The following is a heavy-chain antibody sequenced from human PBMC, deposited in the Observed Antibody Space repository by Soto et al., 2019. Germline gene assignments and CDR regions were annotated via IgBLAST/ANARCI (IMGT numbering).Heavy chain of an antibody. V-gene: IGHV1-18*01. CDR2: ISAYNGNT. Sequence: EASVKVSCKASGDTFTSYGISWVRQAPGQGLEWMGWISAYNGNTNYAQKLQGRVTMTTDTSTSTAYMELRSLRSDDTAVYYCARGGDYGDYENWFDPWGQGTLVTVSS. CDR1: GDTFTSYG. J-gene: IGHJ5*02. D-gene: IGHD4-17*01. CDR3: ARGGDYGDYENWFDP.